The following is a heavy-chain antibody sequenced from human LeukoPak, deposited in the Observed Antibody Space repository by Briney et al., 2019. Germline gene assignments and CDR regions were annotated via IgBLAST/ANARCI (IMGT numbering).Heavy chain of an antibody. CDR1: GGSISSYY. CDR2: ISYSGST. Sequence: SETLSLTCTVSGGSISSYYWSWIRQSPGKGLEWIGYISYSGSTNYNPSLKSRVTMSVDTSKNQFSLRLSSVTAADTAVYYCARRDGSHSWFDPWGQGTLVTVSS. D-gene: IGHD1-26*01. J-gene: IGHJ5*02. V-gene: IGHV4-59*08. CDR3: ARRDGSHSWFDP.